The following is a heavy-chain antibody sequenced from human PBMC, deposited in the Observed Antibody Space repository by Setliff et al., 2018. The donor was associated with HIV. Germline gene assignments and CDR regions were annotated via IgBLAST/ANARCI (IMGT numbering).Heavy chain of an antibody. Sequence: PSETLSLTCTVSRDSMNRHYWTWLRQPPGKGLEGIGYISYSGRTDYNSSLTNRVTMSVDTSNNQFSLKMTSVTAADTAVYYCARAGDYDDSRNYLTRGPTAFDIWGQGTMVT. CDR3: ARAGDYDDSRNYLTRGPTAFDI. CDR1: RDSMNRHY. J-gene: IGHJ3*02. CDR2: ISYSGRT. D-gene: IGHD3-16*01. V-gene: IGHV4-59*11.